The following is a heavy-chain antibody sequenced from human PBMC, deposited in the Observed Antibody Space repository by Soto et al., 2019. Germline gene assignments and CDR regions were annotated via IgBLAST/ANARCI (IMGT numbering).Heavy chain of an antibody. CDR3: ARCVNCANGGRFDP. CDR1: GLSISSHPW. Sequence: QVQLQESGPGLVTPSGTLSLTCSVSGLSISSHPWWTWVRQAPGQGLEWIGELYPSGGAAYNPSLQNRAAISVDYSQNHLSLTLTSVTAADTAVYYCARCVNCANGGRFDPWGLGALVTVSS. J-gene: IGHJ5*02. V-gene: IGHV4-4*02. CDR2: LYPSGGA. D-gene: IGHD2-8*01.